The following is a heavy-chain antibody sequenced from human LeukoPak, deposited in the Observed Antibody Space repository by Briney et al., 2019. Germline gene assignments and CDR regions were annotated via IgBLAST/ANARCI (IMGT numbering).Heavy chain of an antibody. J-gene: IGHJ4*02. CDR3: ARDGQGGSDY. V-gene: IGHV4-59*12. CDR2: IYYIGNT. Sequence: SETLSLTCTVSGGSISSYYWSWIRQPPGKGLEWIGNIYYIGNTYYNPSLKSRVTISVDTSKNQFSLKLSSVTAADTAVYYCARDGQGGSDYWGQGTLVTVSS. CDR1: GGSISSYY.